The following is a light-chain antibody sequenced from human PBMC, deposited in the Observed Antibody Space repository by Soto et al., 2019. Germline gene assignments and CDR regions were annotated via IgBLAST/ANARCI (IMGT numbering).Light chain of an antibody. V-gene: IGLV2-14*01. CDR3: SSYTISSTLYV. Sequence: QSALTQPASVSGSPGQSITISSTGTSSDVGGYNYVSWYQQHPGKAPKLMIYDVSNRPSGVSNRFSGSKSGNTASLTISGLQAEDEADYYCSSYTISSTLYVFGTGTKHRP. J-gene: IGLJ1*01. CDR2: DVS. CDR1: SSDVGGYNY.